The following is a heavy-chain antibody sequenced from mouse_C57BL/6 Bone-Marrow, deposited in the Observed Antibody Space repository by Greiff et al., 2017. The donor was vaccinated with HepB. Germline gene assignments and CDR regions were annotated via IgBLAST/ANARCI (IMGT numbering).Heavy chain of an antibody. CDR1: GFTFSSYG. J-gene: IGHJ3*01. CDR2: ISSGGSYT. CDR3: SRRLGYYYVPPFAY. Sequence: EVQVVESGGDLVKPGGSLKLSCAASGFTFSSYGMSWVRQTPDKRLEWVATISSGGSYTYYPDSVKGRCTISRDNATNTLYLQMSSLKSEDTAMYYCSRRLGYYYVPPFAYWGQGTLLTVSA. D-gene: IGHD1-1*01. V-gene: IGHV5-6*01.